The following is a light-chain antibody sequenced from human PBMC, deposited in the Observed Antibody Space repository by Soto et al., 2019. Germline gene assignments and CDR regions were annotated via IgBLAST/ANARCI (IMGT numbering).Light chain of an antibody. CDR3: RSYTHSSNYV. CDR2: DVS. J-gene: IGLJ1*01. CDR1: ISDVGSYNY. V-gene: IGLV2-14*03. Sequence: QSVLTQPASVSGSPGQSITISCTGTISDVGSYNYVSWYQQYPGKAPKLMIYDVSTRPSGVSDRFSGSKSGNTASLTISGLRAEAEADYYCRSYTHSSNYVFGNATKVTDX.